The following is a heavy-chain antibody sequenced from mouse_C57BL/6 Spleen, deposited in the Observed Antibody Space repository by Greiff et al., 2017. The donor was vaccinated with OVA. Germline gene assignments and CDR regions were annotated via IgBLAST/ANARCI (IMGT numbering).Heavy chain of an antibody. CDR2: IYPGSGST. CDR3: ARLGDYENWFAY. V-gene: IGHV1-55*01. CDR1: GYTFTSYW. D-gene: IGHD2-4*01. Sequence: VQLQQPGAELVKPGASVKMSCKASGYTFTSYWITWVKQRPGQGLEWIGDIYPGSGSTKYNEKFKSKATLTVDTSSSTAYMQLSSLTSEDSAVYYCARLGDYENWFAYWGQGTLVTVSA. J-gene: IGHJ3*01.